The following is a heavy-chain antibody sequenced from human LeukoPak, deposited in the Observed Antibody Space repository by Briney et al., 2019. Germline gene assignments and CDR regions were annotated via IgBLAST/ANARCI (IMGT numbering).Heavy chain of an antibody. D-gene: IGHD3/OR15-3a*01. CDR1: GGSFSGYY. Sequence: SETLSLTCAVYGGSFSGYYWSWIRQPPGKGLEWIGEINHSGSTNYNPSLKSRVTISADTSKNQFSLKLSSVTAADTAVYYCARGRSDQPDFYYFDYWGQGTLVTVSS. V-gene: IGHV4-34*01. CDR2: INHSGST. CDR3: ARGRSDQPDFYYFDY. J-gene: IGHJ4*02.